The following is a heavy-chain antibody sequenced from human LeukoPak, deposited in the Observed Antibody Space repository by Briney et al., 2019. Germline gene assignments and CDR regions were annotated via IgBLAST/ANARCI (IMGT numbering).Heavy chain of an antibody. Sequence: PGGSLRLSCAASGFTFSGYWMSWVRQAPGKGLEGVANIKQDGSEKYYVDSVKGRFTISRDNAKNSLYLQMNSLRAEDTAVYYFASSYYYDSSGYYYYYYYMDVWGKGTTVTVSS. V-gene: IGHV3-7*01. J-gene: IGHJ6*03. CDR1: GFTFSGYW. CDR3: ASSYYYDSSGYYYYYYYMDV. D-gene: IGHD3-22*01. CDR2: IKQDGSEK.